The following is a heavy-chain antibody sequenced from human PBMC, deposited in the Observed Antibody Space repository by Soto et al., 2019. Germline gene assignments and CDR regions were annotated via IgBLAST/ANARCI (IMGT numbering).Heavy chain of an antibody. CDR1: GFTFSSYW. J-gene: IGHJ3*02. V-gene: IGHV3-7*03. Sequence: GGSLRLSXAASGFTFSSYWMSWVRQAPGKGLEWVANIKQDGSEKYYVDSVRGRFTISRDNAKNSLYLQMNSLRAEDTAVYYCAGELRFLEWPLADAFDIWGQGTMVTVSS. CDR2: IKQDGSEK. CDR3: AGELRFLEWPLADAFDI. D-gene: IGHD3-3*01.